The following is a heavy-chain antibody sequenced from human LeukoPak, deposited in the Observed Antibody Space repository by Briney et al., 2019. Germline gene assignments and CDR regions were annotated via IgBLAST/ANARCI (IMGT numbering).Heavy chain of an antibody. D-gene: IGHD3-10*01. V-gene: IGHV4-39*01. J-gene: IGHJ1*01. CDR2: MYYSGST. CDR3: ANYYGSGTYYKYFQH. CDR1: GGSISSSSYY. Sequence: SETLSLTCTVSGGSISSSSYYWDWIRQPPGKGLEWIATMYYSGSTYYNPSLKSRVTISADTSKNQFSLKLSSVTAADTAVYYCANYYGSGTYYKYFQHWGQGTLVTVSS.